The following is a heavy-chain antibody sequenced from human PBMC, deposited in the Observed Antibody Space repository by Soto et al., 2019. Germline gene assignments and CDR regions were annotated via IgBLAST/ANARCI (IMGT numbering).Heavy chain of an antibody. V-gene: IGHV3-23*01. CDR2: ISSTGADT. J-gene: IGHJ4*02. Sequence: LRLSCAASGLTLSRNAMSWVRQAPGRGLTWVATISSTGADTYCADFVKGRFTISRDNSKNTLSLQMDSLRADDTAVYHCAKVDGNISERGYYFDSWGQGTVVTVSS. D-gene: IGHD5-12*01. CDR1: GLTLSRNA. CDR3: AKVDGNISERGYYFDS.